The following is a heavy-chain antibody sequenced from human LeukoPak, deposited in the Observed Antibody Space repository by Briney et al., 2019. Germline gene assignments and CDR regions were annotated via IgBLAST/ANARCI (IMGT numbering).Heavy chain of an antibody. CDR3: ARDVGVGATFDY. CDR1: GYTFTGYY. Sequence: ASVTVSCKASGYTFTGYYMHWVRPAPGQGLEWMGWINPNSGGTNYAQKFQGRVTMTRDTSISTAYMELSRLRSDDTAVYYCARDVGVGATFDYWGQGTLVTVSS. CDR2: INPNSGGT. J-gene: IGHJ4*02. D-gene: IGHD1-26*01. V-gene: IGHV1-2*02.